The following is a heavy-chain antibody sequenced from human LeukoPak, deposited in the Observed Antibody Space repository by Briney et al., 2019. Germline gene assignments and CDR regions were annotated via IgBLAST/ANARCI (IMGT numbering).Heavy chain of an antibody. D-gene: IGHD2/OR15-2a*01. J-gene: IGHJ6*03. V-gene: IGHV1-8*01. CDR3: ARENNKGGYYYYYMDV. CDR2: MNPNSGNT. Sequence: ASVKVSCTASGYTFTSYDINWVRQATGQGLEWMGWMNPNSGNTGYAQKFQGRVTMTRNTSISTAYMELSSLRSEDTAVYYCARENNKGGYYYYYMDVWGKGTTVTISS. CDR1: GYTFTSYD.